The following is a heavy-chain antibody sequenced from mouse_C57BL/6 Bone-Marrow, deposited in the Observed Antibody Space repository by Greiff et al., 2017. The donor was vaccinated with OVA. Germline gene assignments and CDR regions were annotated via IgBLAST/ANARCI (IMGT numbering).Heavy chain of an antibody. D-gene: IGHD6-1*01. J-gene: IGHJ2*01. CDR3: TTPLFY. V-gene: IGHV14-4*01. Sequence: VHVKQSGAELVRPGASVKLSCTASGFNIKDDYMHWVKQRPEQGLEWIGWIDPENGDTAYASKFQGKATITADTSSNTAYLQLSSLTSEDTAVYYCTTPLFYWGQGTTLTVSS. CDR2: IDPENGDT. CDR1: GFNIKDDY.